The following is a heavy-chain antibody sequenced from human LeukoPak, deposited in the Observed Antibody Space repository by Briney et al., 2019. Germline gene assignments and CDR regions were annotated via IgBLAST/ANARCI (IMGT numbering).Heavy chain of an antibody. CDR1: GFTFSSYW. CDR2: IKSDGNT. J-gene: IGHJ4*02. D-gene: IGHD4-11*01. Sequence: PGGSLRLSCAASGFTFSSYWMHWVRQAPGKGLVWVSRIKSDGNTNYADSVKGRFTISRDNAKNTLYLQMSSLRAEDTAVYYCAREYSTVIWDWGQGTLVTVSS. V-gene: IGHV3-74*01. CDR3: AREYSTVIWD.